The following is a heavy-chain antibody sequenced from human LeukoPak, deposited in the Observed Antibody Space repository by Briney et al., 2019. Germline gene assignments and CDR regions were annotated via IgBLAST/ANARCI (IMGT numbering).Heavy chain of an antibody. V-gene: IGHV1-2*02. CDR3: ATNPNHGSGSHFDY. J-gene: IGHJ4*02. CDR2: INPNSGGT. CDR1: GYTFTGYY. D-gene: IGHD3-10*01. Sequence: ASVKVSCKASGYTFTGYYMHWVRQAPGQGLEWMGWINPNSGGTNYAQKFQGRATMTRDTSISTAYMELSRLRSDDTAVYYCATNPNHGSGSHFDYWGQGTLVTVSS.